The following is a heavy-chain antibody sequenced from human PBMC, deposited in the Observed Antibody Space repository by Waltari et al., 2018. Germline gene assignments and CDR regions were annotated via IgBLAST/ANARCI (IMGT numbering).Heavy chain of an antibody. J-gene: IGHJ4*02. V-gene: IGHV4-34*01. CDR1: GGSFSGYY. Sequence: GAGLLKPSETLSLTCAVYGGSFSGYYWSWIRQPPGKGLEWIGEINHSGSTNYNPSLKSRVTISVDTSKNQFSLKLSSVTAADTAVYYCARRGGYDYVWGSYRPVYFDYWGQGTLVTVSS. CDR3: ARRGGYDYVWGSYRPVYFDY. D-gene: IGHD3-16*02. CDR2: INHSGST.